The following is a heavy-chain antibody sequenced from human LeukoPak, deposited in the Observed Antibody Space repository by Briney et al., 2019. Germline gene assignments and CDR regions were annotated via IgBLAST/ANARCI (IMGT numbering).Heavy chain of an antibody. V-gene: IGHV4-34*01. CDR2: INHSGST. Sequence: SETLSLTCAVYGGSFSGYYWSWIRQPPGKGLEWIGEINHSGSTNYNPSLKSRVTISVDTSKNQFSLKLSSVTAADTAVYYCARDLGHGPYGSGSYYDYWGQGTLVTVSS. J-gene: IGHJ4*02. CDR1: GGSFSGYY. D-gene: IGHD3-10*01. CDR3: ARDLGHGPYGSGSYYDY.